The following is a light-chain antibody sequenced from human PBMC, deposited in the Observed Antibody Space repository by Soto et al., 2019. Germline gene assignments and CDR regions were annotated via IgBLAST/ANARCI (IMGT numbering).Light chain of an antibody. Sequence: QSALTQPASVSGSPGQSITISCTGTSSDIGSYNYVSWYQQHPGQAPKLMIYDVTNRPSGVSNRFSGSKSGNTASLTISGLQAEDEADYYCCSPRSSSVYVFGTGTKVTVL. CDR1: SSDIGSYNY. V-gene: IGLV2-14*03. CDR2: DVT. J-gene: IGLJ1*01. CDR3: CSPRSSSVYV.